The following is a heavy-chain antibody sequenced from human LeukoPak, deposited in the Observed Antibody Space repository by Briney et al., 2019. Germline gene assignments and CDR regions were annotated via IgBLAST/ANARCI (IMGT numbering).Heavy chain of an antibody. V-gene: IGHV3-11*01. Sequence: GGSLRLSCAASGFTLSDYHMSWIRQAPGEGLEWVSYIIASGSHIYYADSVRGRFTVSRDNAKNSLYLQMNSLGAEDTAVYYCARDNGVGGAFSLWGQGTMVTVSS. D-gene: IGHD1-26*01. CDR3: ARDNGVGGAFSL. J-gene: IGHJ3*01. CDR2: IIASGSHI. CDR1: GFTLSDYH.